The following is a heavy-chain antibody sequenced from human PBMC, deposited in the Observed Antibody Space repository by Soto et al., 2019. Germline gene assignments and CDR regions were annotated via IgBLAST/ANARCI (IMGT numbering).Heavy chain of an antibody. Sequence: EVQLLESGGGLVQPGGSLRLSCAASGFTFSSYAMSWVRQAPGKGLEWVSAISGSGGSTYHADSVKGRLTISRDNSKNTLYRRVNSLRPEDTAVYYCAKDLPRGRGGRFYSYYVMDVWAKGPTVTSS. CDR3: AKDLPRGRGGRFYSYYVMDV. J-gene: IGHJ6*04. D-gene: IGHD1-26*01. V-gene: IGHV3-23*01. CDR1: GFTFSSYA. CDR2: ISGSGGST.